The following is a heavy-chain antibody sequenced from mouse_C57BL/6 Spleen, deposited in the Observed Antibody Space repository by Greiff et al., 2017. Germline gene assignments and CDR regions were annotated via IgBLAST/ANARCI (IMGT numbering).Heavy chain of an antibody. Sequence: QVQLQQPGAELVRPGASVKLSCKASGYTFTDYYINWVKQRPGQGLEWIARIYPGSGNTYYNEKFKGKATLTAEKSSSTAYMQLSSLTSEDSAVYFCAGHSKGFAYWGQGTLVTVSA. V-gene: IGHV1-76*01. J-gene: IGHJ3*01. CDR2: IYPGSGNT. CDR1: GYTFTDYY. CDR3: AGHSKGFAY. D-gene: IGHD2-5*01.